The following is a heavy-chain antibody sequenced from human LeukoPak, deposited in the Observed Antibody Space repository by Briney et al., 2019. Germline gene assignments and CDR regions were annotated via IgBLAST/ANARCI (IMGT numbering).Heavy chain of an antibody. V-gene: IGHV4-59*01. CDR1: GGFISSYY. Sequence: SETLSLTCTVSGGFISSYYWRWIRQPPGKGLEWSGYIYYSGSTNYNPSLKSRVTISVDTSKNQFSLKLSSVTAADTAVYYCARDRRGSGSYYDYYYYGMDVWGKGTTVTVSS. CDR2: IYYSGST. J-gene: IGHJ6*04. D-gene: IGHD3-10*01. CDR3: ARDRRGSGSYYDYYYYGMDV.